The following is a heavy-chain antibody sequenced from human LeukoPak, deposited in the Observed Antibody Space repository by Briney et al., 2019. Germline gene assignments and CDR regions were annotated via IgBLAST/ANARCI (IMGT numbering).Heavy chain of an antibody. J-gene: IGHJ6*02. CDR2: ISYDGSNK. D-gene: IGHD3-10*01. Sequence: PGRSLRLSCAASGFTFSSYGMHWVRQAPGKGLEWVAVISYDGSNKYYADSVKGRFTISRDNSKNTLYLQMNSLRAEDTAVYYCAKDKGLRITMVRGVTTHGMDVWGQGTTVTVPS. V-gene: IGHV3-30*18. CDR1: GFTFSSYG. CDR3: AKDKGLRITMVRGVTTHGMDV.